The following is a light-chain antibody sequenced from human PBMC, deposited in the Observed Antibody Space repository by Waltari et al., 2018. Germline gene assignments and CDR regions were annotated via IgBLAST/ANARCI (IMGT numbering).Light chain of an antibody. CDR3: QQYNNWPPGA. CDR2: GAS. V-gene: IGKV3-15*01. J-gene: IGKJ1*01. CDR1: QSDSSN. Sequence: EIVMTQSPATLSVSPGERATLSCRASQSDSSNLAWYQQKPGQTPRLLIHGASTRAPGSPSRFSGSGSGTEFTLTISSLQSEDFAVYYCQQYNNWPPGAFGQGTKVEIK.